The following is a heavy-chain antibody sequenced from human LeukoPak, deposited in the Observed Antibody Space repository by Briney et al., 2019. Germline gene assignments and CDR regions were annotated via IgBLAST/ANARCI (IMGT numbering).Heavy chain of an antibody. J-gene: IGHJ4*02. Sequence: GGSLRLSCAASGFTFSSYSMNWVRQAPGKGLEWVSYISSSSSTIYYAASVKGRFTISRDNAKNSLYLQMNSLRAEDTAVYYCARDLAFDYWGQGTLVTVSS. CDR2: ISSSSSTI. CDR1: GFTFSSYS. D-gene: IGHD5-12*01. V-gene: IGHV3-48*01. CDR3: ARDLAFDY.